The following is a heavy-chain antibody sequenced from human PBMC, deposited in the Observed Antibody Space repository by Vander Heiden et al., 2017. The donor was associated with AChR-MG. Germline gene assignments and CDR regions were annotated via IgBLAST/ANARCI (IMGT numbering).Heavy chain of an antibody. CDR2: INHSGST. J-gene: IGHJ6*03. CDR3: ARGQGDYGEDYYYYYMDV. D-gene: IGHD4-17*01. CDR1: GGSFSGYY. V-gene: IGHV4-34*01. Sequence: QVQLQQWGAGLLKPSETLSLTCAVYGGSFSGYYWSWIRQPPGKGLEWIGEINHSGSTNYNPSLKSRVTISVDTSKNQFSLKLSSVTAADTAVYYCARGQGDYGEDYYYYYMDVWGKGTTVTVSS.